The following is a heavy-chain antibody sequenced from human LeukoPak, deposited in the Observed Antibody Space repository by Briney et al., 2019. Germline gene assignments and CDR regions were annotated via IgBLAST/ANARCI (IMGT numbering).Heavy chain of an antibody. Sequence: GGSLRLSCAASGFTFSDYYMSWVRQAPGKGLEWVSYISGSSSFTIYADSVKGRFTISRDNAKNSLYLQMNSLRAEDTAVYYCARVTLYGESALDYWGQGALVTVSS. V-gene: IGHV3-11*06. D-gene: IGHD4-17*01. CDR1: GFTFSDYY. CDR2: ISGSSSFT. CDR3: ARVTLYGESALDY. J-gene: IGHJ4*02.